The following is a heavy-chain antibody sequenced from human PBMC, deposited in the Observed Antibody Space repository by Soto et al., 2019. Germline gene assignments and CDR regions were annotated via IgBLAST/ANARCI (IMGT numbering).Heavy chain of an antibody. CDR1: GYTFTGYY. V-gene: IGHV1-2*02. D-gene: IGHD4-17*01. CDR3: ARDSTFYGDYAGCYNGMDV. Sequence: ASVKVSCKASGYTFTGYYMHWVRQAPGQGLAWMGWINPNSGGTNYAQKFQGRVTMTRHTSISTAYMELSRLRSDDTAVYYCARDSTFYGDYAGCYNGMDVWGQGTTVTVSS. CDR2: INPNSGGT. J-gene: IGHJ6*02.